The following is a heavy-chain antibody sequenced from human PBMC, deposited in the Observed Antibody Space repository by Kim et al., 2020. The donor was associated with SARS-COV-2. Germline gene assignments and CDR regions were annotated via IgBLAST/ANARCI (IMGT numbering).Heavy chain of an antibody. CDR3: ARDLFRGGSWGAFDI. D-gene: IGHD2-15*01. CDR1: GYTFTSYY. J-gene: IGHJ3*02. V-gene: IGHV1-46*01. CDR2: INPSGGST. Sequence: ASVKVSCKASGYTFTSYYMHWVRQAPGQGLEWMGIINPSGGSTSYAQKFQGRVTMTRDTSTSTVYMELSSLRSEDTAVYYCARDLFRGGSWGAFDIWGQGTMVTVSS.